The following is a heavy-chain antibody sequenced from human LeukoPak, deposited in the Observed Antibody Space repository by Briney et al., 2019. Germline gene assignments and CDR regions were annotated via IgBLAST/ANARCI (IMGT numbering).Heavy chain of an antibody. J-gene: IGHJ4*02. D-gene: IGHD1-14*01. CDR3: TRGITTSDY. Sequence: GGSLRLSCAVSGLTFSQSWMSWVRQTPGKGLEWVASIKPDGSERYYVDPVKGRFTISRDNANNSLYLQMNSLRVEDTVVYYCTRGITTSDYWGQGTLVTVSS. CDR1: GLTFSQSW. V-gene: IGHV3-7*01. CDR2: IKPDGSER.